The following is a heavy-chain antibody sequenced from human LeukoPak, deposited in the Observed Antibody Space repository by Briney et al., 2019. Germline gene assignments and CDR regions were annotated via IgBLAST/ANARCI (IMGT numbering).Heavy chain of an antibody. CDR2: IYTSGST. CDR3: ARSTYYYDSSGLPCV. D-gene: IGHD3-22*01. Sequence: TPSETLSLTCTVSGFSISSGSYYWRWLRQPAGKGLEWIGRIYTSGSTNYNPSLKSRVTISVDTSKNQFSLKLSSVTAADTAVYYCARSTYYYDSSGLPCVWGQGTLVTVSS. J-gene: IGHJ4*02. CDR1: GFSISSGSYY. V-gene: IGHV4-61*02.